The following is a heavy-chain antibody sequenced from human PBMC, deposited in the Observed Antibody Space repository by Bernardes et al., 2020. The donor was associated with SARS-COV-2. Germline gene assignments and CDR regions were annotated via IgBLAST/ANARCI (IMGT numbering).Heavy chain of an antibody. CDR2: INHSGST. Sequence: SETLSLTCAVYGGSFSGYYWSWIRQPPGKGLEWIGEINHSGSTNYNPSLKSRVTISVDTSKNQFSLKLSSVTAADTAVYYCARPASPHRGFDIWGQGTMVTVSS. D-gene: IGHD3-10*01. CDR3: ARPASPHRGFDI. CDR1: GGSFSGYY. J-gene: IGHJ3*02. V-gene: IGHV4-34*01.